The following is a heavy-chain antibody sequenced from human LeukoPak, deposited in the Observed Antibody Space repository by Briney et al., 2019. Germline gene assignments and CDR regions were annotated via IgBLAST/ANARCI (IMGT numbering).Heavy chain of an antibody. J-gene: IGHJ4*02. CDR3: ARDFSHGGPGTSGCFDF. D-gene: IGHD3-10*01. V-gene: IGHV4-39*07. CDR2: IYYSGST. Sequence: SETLSLTCTVSGGSISSSSYYWGWIRQPPGKGLEWIGSIYYSGSTYYNPSLKSRVTISVDTSKNQFSLKLSSVTAADTAVYYCARDFSHGGPGTSGCFDFWGRGTLVTVSS. CDR1: GGSISSSSYY.